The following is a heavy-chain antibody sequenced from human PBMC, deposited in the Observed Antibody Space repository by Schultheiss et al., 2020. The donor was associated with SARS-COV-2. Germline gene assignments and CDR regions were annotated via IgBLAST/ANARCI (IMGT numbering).Heavy chain of an antibody. J-gene: IGHJ5*02. CDR2: ISSSSSYI. CDR1: GFTFSSYS. D-gene: IGHD4-17*01. CDR3: ARDALASYGDYVELLDNWFDP. V-gene: IGHV3-21*04. Sequence: GGSLRLSCAASGFTFSSYSMNWVRQAPGKGLEWVSSISSSSSYIYYADSVKGRFTISRDNAKNSLYLQMNSLRAEDTAVYYCARDALASYGDYVELLDNWFDPWGQGTLVTVSS.